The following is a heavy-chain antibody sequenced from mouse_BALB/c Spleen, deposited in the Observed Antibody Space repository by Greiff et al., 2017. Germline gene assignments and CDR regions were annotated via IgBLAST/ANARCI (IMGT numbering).Heavy chain of an antibody. CDR3: AREGGYYWDY. J-gene: IGHJ2*01. CDR2: INSNGGST. CDR1: GFTFSSYG. Sequence: EVKLVESGGGLVQPGGSLKLSCAASGFTFSSYGMSWVRQTPDKRLELVATINSNGGSTYYPDSVKGRFTISRDNAKNTLYLQMSSLKSEDTAMYYCAREGGYYWDYWGQGTTLTVSS. V-gene: IGHV5-6-3*01.